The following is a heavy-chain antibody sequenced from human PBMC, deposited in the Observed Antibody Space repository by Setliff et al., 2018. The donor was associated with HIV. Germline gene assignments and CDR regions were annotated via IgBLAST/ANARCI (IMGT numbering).Heavy chain of an antibody. CDR3: ARDLGGDGYNYHYYYGMDV. Sequence: GGSLRLSCRASAFTFSDYWMTWVRQAPGRGLQWVANIKDDGSEKNYLDSIKGRFTIFRDNARNSLYLQMTSLRAEDTAVYYCARDLGGDGYNYHYYYGMDVWGQGTTVTVSS. D-gene: IGHD3-16*01. V-gene: IGHV3-7*01. CDR2: IKDDGSEK. CDR1: AFTFSDYW. J-gene: IGHJ6*02.